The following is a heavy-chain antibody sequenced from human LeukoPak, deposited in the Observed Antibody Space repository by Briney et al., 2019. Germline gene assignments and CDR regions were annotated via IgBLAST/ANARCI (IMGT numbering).Heavy chain of an antibody. D-gene: IGHD3-10*01. CDR3: VREGIIRSDAFDI. CDR2: ISAYNGYT. Sequence: ASVKVSCKASGYTFTSYGISWVRQAPGQGLEWMGWISAYNGYTNYAQNFQGRVTMTTDASTSTAYMELRSLRSDDTAVYYCVREGIIRSDAFDIWGQGTMVTVSS. J-gene: IGHJ3*02. CDR1: GYTFTSYG. V-gene: IGHV1-18*01.